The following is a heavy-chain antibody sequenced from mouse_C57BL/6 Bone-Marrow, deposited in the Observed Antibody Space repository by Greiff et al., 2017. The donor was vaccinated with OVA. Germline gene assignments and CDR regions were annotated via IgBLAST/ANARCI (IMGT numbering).Heavy chain of an antibody. CDR3: TPYISVSSFLDY. J-gene: IGHJ2*01. CDR1: GFNIKDYY. Sequence: VQLQQSGAELVRPGASVKLSCTASGFNIKDYYMHWVKQRPEQGLEWIGRIDPEDGDTEYAPKFQGKATMTADTSSNTAYLQLSSLTSEDTAVYICTPYISVSSFLDYWGPGTTLTVSS. V-gene: IGHV14-1*01. CDR2: IDPEDGDT. D-gene: IGHD1-1*01.